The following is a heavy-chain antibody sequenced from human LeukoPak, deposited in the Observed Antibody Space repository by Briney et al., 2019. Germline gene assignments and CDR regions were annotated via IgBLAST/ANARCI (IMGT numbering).Heavy chain of an antibody. CDR3: ARGRSAYCGGDCYRYYYYYMDV. D-gene: IGHD2-21*02. J-gene: IGHJ6*03. CDR1: GGPFSGYY. CDR2: INHSGST. Sequence: SETLSLTCAVYGGPFSGYYWSWIRQPPGKGLEWIGEINHSGSTNYNPSLKSRVTISVDTSKNQFSLKLSSVTAADTAVYYCARGRSAYCGGDCYRYYYYYMDVWGKGTTVTVSS. V-gene: IGHV4-34*01.